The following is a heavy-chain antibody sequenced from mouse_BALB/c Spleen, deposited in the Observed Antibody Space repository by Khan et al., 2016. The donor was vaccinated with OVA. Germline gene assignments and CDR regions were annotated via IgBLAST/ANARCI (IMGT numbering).Heavy chain of an antibody. D-gene: IGHD2-14*01. Sequence: QVQLKQSGAELARPGASVKMSCKASGYTFTTYTIHWVKQRPGQGLEWIGYIIPSNDYTNHNQKFKDRATLTADKSSSTAYMQLSSLTSEASAVYYCAREGAYYRSDGWFAYWGQGTLVTVSA. V-gene: IGHV1-4*01. CDR3: AREGAYYRSDGWFAY. CDR1: GYTFTTYT. CDR2: IIPSNDYT. J-gene: IGHJ3*01.